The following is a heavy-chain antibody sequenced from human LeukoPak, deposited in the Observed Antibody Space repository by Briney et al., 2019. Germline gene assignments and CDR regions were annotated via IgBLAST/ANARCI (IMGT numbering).Heavy chain of an antibody. CDR1: GFTFSSYS. D-gene: IGHD4-17*01. CDR3: AREPSNYGDHYFDY. CDR2: ISSSSSYI. Sequence: PGGSLRLSCAASGFTFSSYSMNWVRQAPGKGLECVSSISSSSSYIYYADSVKGRFTISRDNAKNSLYLQMNSLRAEDTAVYYCAREPSNYGDHYFDYWGQGTLVTVSS. J-gene: IGHJ4*02. V-gene: IGHV3-21*01.